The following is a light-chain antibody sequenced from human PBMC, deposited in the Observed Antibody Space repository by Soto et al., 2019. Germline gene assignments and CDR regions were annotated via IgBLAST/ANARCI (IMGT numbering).Light chain of an antibody. CDR1: SSDVGSYNL. CDR2: DVT. V-gene: IGLV2-23*02. Sequence: QSVLTQPASVSGSPGQSITISCTGTSSDVGSYNLVSWYQQHPGTAPKLMIFDVTKRPSGVSHRFSGSKSGNTASLAISGLQAEDEADYYCCSYAGSGNVVCGGGTQLTVL. J-gene: IGLJ2*01. CDR3: CSYAGSGNVV.